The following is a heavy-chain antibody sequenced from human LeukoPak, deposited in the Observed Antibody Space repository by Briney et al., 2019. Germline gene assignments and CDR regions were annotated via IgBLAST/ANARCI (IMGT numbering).Heavy chain of an antibody. V-gene: IGHV1-18*01. CDR3: ARVYSSAFDH. Sequence: ASVKVSCKASGYTFTSYDIVWVRQAPGQGLEWMGWISAFNGNTNNAQKVQGRVTMSTDTSTSTAYMELRSLTSDDTAMYYCARVYSSAFDHWGQGTLVTVTS. CDR1: GYTFTSYD. CDR2: ISAFNGNT. D-gene: IGHD3-10*01. J-gene: IGHJ4*02.